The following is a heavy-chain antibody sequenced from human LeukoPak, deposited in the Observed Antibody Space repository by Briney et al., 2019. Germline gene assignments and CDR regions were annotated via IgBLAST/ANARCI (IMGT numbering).Heavy chain of an antibody. V-gene: IGHV4-34*01. CDR1: GGSFSGYY. J-gene: IGHJ6*03. D-gene: IGHD6-13*01. CDR2: NNQSGSA. Sequence: SETLSLTCAVYGGSFSGYYWCWIRQPPGKGQELIGDNNQSGSANYNPSLKNRVTISVSTSKNQFSLKLSSVTAADTAVYYFARDQRRAASWYSYYYMDVWGKGTTVTVSS. CDR3: ARDQRRAASWYSYYYMDV.